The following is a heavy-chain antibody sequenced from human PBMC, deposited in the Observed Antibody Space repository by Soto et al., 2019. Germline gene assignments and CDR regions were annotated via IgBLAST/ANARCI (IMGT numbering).Heavy chain of an antibody. Sequence: PSETLSLTCTVSGDSIRSSSYWGWIRQPPGKGLEWIGSIYSTGNTYYNPSLNSQVTISVDTSKNQFSLNVISVTAAGTAVYYCRRSSRYSTDVWGQGTTVTVSS. D-gene: IGHD6-13*01. CDR3: RRSSRYSTDV. J-gene: IGHJ6*02. V-gene: IGHV4-39*01. CDR2: IYSTGNT. CDR1: GDSIRSSSY.